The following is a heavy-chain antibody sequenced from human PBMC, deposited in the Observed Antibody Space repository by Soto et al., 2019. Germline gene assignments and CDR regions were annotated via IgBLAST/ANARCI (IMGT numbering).Heavy chain of an antibody. CDR2: ISSSSSTI. J-gene: IGHJ4*02. CDR3: ARVMITFGGVIVGYFDY. CDR1: GFTFSSYS. Sequence: EVQLVESGGGLVQPGGSLRLSCAASGFTFSSYSMNWVRQAPGKGLEWGSYISSSSSTIYYADSVKGRFTISRDNAKNSLYLQMNSLRAEDTAVYYCARVMITFGGVIVGYFDYWGQGTLVTVSS. D-gene: IGHD3-16*02. V-gene: IGHV3-48*01.